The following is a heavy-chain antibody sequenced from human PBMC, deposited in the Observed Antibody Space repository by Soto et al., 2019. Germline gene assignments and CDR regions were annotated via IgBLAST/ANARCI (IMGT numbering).Heavy chain of an antibody. D-gene: IGHD3-16*01. CDR2: INRRGVT. J-gene: IGHJ4*02. Sequence: SLRLSCAASGFDFSSHDMNWVRRAPGKGLEWIAYINRRGVTHYADSVEGRFSISRDNAQNALFLQMYSLRDEDTAVYYCARDAAEINSYYIDFWGQGVLVTVSS. CDR3: ARDAAEINSYYIDF. V-gene: IGHV3-48*03. CDR1: GFDFSSHD.